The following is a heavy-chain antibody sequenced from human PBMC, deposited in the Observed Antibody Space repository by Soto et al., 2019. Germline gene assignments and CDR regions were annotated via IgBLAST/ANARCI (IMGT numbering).Heavy chain of an antibody. V-gene: IGHV4-34*01. CDR2: INHSGST. CDR3: ARGGGGDSSGWYKAYYYYGMDV. D-gene: IGHD6-19*01. J-gene: IGHJ6*02. Sequence: SETLSLTCAVYGGSISRYYWRWILQPPGKGLEWIGEINHSGSTNYNPSLKSRVTISVDTSKNQFSLKLSSVTAPDTAVYYCARGGGGDSSGWYKAYYYYGMDVWGQGTTVTVSS. CDR1: GGSISRYY.